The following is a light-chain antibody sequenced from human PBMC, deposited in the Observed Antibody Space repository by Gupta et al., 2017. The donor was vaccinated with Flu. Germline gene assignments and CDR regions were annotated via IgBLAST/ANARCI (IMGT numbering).Light chain of an antibody. CDR1: TSNIGNNP. V-gene: IGLV1-44*01. CDR3: AAWDGILSAEV. J-gene: IGLJ1*01. Sequence: QSVLTQPPSASGTPGQGVTISCSGRTSNIGNNPVNWFQQLPGTAPKLLRDRNDQRPSGVTDRLSGYKAGTSAYRAISGLQAVDEADYYGAAWDGILSAEVFGTGTKVTVL. CDR2: RND.